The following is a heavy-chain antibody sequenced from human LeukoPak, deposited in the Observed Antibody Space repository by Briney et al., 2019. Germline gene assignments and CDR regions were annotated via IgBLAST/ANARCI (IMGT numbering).Heavy chain of an antibody. J-gene: IGHJ6*03. Sequence: PSQTLSLTCTVSGGSISSGSYYWSWIRQPAGKGLEWIGRIYTSGSTNYNPSLKSRVTISVDTSKNQFSLKLSSVTAADTAVYXCASTMVRGVYYYYYYMDVWGKGTTVTISS. CDR1: GGSISSGSYY. CDR2: IYTSGST. CDR3: ASTMVRGVYYYYYYMDV. V-gene: IGHV4-61*02. D-gene: IGHD3-10*01.